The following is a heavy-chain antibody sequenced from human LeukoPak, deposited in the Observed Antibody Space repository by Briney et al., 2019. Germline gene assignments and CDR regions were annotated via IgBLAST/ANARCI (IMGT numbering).Heavy chain of an antibody. D-gene: IGHD6-25*01. CDR3: AKDLQRHYALDY. J-gene: IGHJ4*02. Sequence: GGSLRLSCTASGFTFSSCGIHWVGQAPGKGLEWVAVISYDGSSNYYADSVKGRFTISRDNSKNTLYLQMNSLRAEDTAVYYCAKDLQRHYALDYWGQGTLVTVSS. CDR2: ISYDGSSN. V-gene: IGHV3-30*18. CDR1: GFTFSSCG.